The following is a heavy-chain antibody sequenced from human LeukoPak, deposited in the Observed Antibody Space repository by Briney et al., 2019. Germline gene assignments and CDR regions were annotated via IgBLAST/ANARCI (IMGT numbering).Heavy chain of an antibody. V-gene: IGHV1-24*01. D-gene: IGHD3-3*01. J-gene: IGHJ6*03. CDR1: GYTLTELS. CDR3: TTIELFGDRYYYYMDV. CDR2: FDPEDGEP. Sequence: ASVKVSCKVSGYTLTELSIHWVRQAPGKGLEWVGGFDPEDGEPLYAQKFLGRLTMTEDTSTDTVYMELSSLKSEDTAVYFCTTIELFGDRYYYYMDVWGKGTTVTVSS.